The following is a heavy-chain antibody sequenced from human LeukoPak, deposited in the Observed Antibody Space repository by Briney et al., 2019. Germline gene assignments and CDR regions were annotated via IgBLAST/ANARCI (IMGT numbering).Heavy chain of an antibody. J-gene: IGHJ4*02. V-gene: IGHV3-7*01. CDR2: VKQFEREK. CDR1: GFPFSSYW. CDR3: ARDRMTITLFFSRSLGLGLDY. Sequence: PGGPLRLSCAPSGFPFSSYWMIWVGQPPGKGRAGGAKVKQFEREKHYVDSVKGRFTISRDNAKNSLYLQMNSLRAEDTAVYYCARDRMTITLFFSRSLGLGLDYWGQGTLVTVSS. D-gene: IGHD3-9*01.